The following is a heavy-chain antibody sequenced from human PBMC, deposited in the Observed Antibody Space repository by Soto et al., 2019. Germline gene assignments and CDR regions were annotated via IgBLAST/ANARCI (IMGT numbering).Heavy chain of an antibody. CDR2: IYYSGST. CDR1: GGSISSYY. J-gene: IGHJ4*02. V-gene: IGHV4-59*08. CDR3: ASRGRDGYNSDFDY. Sequence: SETLSLTCTVSGGSISSYYWSWIRQPPGKGLEWIGNIYYSGSTNYNPSLKSRVTISVDTSKNQFSLKLSSVTAADTAVYYCASRGRDGYNSDFDYWGQGTLVTVSS. D-gene: IGHD5-12*01.